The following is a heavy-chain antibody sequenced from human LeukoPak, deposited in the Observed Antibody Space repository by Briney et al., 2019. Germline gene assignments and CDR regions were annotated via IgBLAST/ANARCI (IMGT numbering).Heavy chain of an antibody. CDR1: GFTFSSYA. D-gene: IGHD3-10*01. CDR2: ISGSGDST. CDR3: AKGYGSGSLYYYYMDV. V-gene: IGHV3-23*01. J-gene: IGHJ6*03. Sequence: GGSLRLSCAASGFTFSSYAMSWVRQAPGKGLEWVSPISGSGDSTYYADSVKGRFTLSRDNSKNTLYLQMNSLRAEDTAIYYCAKGYGSGSLYYYYMDVWGKGTTVTVSS.